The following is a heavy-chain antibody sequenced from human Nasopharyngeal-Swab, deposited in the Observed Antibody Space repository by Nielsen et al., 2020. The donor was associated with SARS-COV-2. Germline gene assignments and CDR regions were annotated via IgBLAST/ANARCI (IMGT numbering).Heavy chain of an antibody. D-gene: IGHD5-18*01. CDR1: GFLFSSYG. Sequence: GESLKISCAASGFLFSSYGMNWVRQAPGKELEWVSSISSYSSDINYADSLKGRFTISRDNAKNSVYLQMNSLRPEDTALYYCAKVAYGYGYYLDSWGQGTPVTVSS. J-gene: IGHJ4*02. CDR3: AKVAYGYGYYLDS. CDR2: ISSYSSDI. V-gene: IGHV3-21*04.